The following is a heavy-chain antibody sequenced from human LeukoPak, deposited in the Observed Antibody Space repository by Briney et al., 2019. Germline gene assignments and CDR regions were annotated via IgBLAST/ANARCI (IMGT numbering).Heavy chain of an antibody. J-gene: IGHJ3*02. CDR2: IKQDGSVQ. CDR1: KFTFSSYW. D-gene: IGHD2-15*01. V-gene: IGHV3-7*01. CDR3: ASDWVAATKNAFDI. Sequence: AGGSLRLSCAASKFTFSSYWMSWVRQAPGKGLEWVANIKQDGSVQFYMDSLKGRFSVSRDNAKNTLYLQMNSLRAEDTAVYYCASDWVAATKNAFDIWGQGTMVTASS.